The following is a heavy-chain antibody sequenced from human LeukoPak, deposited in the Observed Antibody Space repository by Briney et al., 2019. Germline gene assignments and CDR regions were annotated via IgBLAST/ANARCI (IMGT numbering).Heavy chain of an antibody. CDR3: AKDVQRFSSSWYYFDS. V-gene: IGHV3-23*01. CDR1: GFTFSSYA. J-gene: IGHJ4*02. Sequence: GGSLRLSCAATGFTFSSYAMRWVRQAPAKGLEWLSGSGVSGATTYYADSVKGRFTISRDNSKNTLYLQMNSLRGEDTAVYYCAKDVQRFSSSWYYFDSWGQGTLVTVSS. D-gene: IGHD6-13*01. CDR2: SGVSGATT.